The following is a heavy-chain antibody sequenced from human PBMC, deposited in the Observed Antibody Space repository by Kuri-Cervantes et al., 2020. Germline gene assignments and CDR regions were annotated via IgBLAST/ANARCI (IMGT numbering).Heavy chain of an antibody. CDR3: ARGPGSGYLSYYYYYGMDV. D-gene: IGHD3-22*01. CDR2: IYYSGST. Sequence: SETLSLTCTVSGGSISSGDYYWSWIRQPPGKGLEWIGYIYYSGSTYYNPSLKSRVTISVDTSKNQFSLKLSSVTAADTAVYYCARGPGSGYLSYYYYYGMDVWGQGTTVTVSS. V-gene: IGHV4-30-4*01. J-gene: IGHJ6*02. CDR1: GGSISSGDYY.